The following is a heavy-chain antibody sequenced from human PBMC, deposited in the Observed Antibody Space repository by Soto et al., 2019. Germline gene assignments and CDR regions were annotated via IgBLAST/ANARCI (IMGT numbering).Heavy chain of an antibody. CDR3: ARDKRFLEWLFTPDY. D-gene: IGHD3-3*01. J-gene: IGHJ4*02. CDR2: ISYDGSNK. V-gene: IGHV3-30-3*01. CDR1: GFTFSSYA. Sequence: QVQLVESGGGVVQPGRSLRLSCAASGFTFSSYAMHWVRQAPGKGLEWVAVISYDGSNKYYADSVKGRFTISRDNSKNTLYLQMNSLRAEDTAVYYCARDKRFLEWLFTPDYWGQGTLVTVSS.